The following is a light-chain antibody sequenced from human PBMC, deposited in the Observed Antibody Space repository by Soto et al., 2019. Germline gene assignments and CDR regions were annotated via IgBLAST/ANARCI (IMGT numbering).Light chain of an antibody. J-gene: IGKJ1*01. CDR2: DTS. V-gene: IGKV1-5*01. CDR3: QQYSSYWT. Sequence: DIQMTPSSSTPCGSVGDRDTITCRSSQSISSWLAWYQQTPGKAPKLLIYDTSSLESGVPSWFSGSGSGTEFTLTISSLKPDDFAIYYCQQYSSYWTFGQGTKV. CDR1: QSISSW.